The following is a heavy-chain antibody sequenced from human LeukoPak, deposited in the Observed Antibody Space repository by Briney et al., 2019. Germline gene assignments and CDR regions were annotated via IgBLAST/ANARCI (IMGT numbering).Heavy chain of an antibody. V-gene: IGHV3-23*01. Sequence: PGGSLRLSCAASGFTFSSYAMSWVRQAPGKGLEWVSAISGSGGSTYYADSVKGRFTISRDNSKNTLYLQMNSLRAEDTAVYYCAKELQELLWFGEYYYYGMDVWGQGTTVTVSS. J-gene: IGHJ6*02. D-gene: IGHD3-10*01. CDR3: AKELQELLWFGEYYYYGMDV. CDR1: GFTFSSYA. CDR2: ISGSGGST.